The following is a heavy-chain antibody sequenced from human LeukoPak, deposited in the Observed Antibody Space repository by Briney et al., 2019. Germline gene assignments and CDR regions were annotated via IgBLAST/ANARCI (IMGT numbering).Heavy chain of an antibody. CDR1: GYTFTGYY. CDR2: INPNSGGT. V-gene: IGHV1-2*06. Sequence: ASVKVSCKASGYTFTGYYMHWVRQAPRQGLEWMGRINPNSGGTNYAQKFQGRVTMTRDTSISTAYMELSRLRSDDTAVYYCAREGDYYYGMDVWGQGTTVTVSS. CDR3: AREGDYYYGMDV. J-gene: IGHJ6*02.